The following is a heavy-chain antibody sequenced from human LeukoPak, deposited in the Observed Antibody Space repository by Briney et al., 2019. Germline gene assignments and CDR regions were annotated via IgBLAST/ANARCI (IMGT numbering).Heavy chain of an antibody. CDR1: GFTFSSYS. D-gene: IGHD1-20*01. J-gene: IGHJ4*02. CDR3: ARDGITGTDDY. Sequence: GGSLRLSCAASGFTFSSYSMNWVRQAPGKGLEWVANIKQDGSEKYYVDSVKGRFTISRDNAKNSLYLQMNSLRAEDTAVYYCARDGITGTDDYWGQGTLVTVSS. V-gene: IGHV3-7*01. CDR2: IKQDGSEK.